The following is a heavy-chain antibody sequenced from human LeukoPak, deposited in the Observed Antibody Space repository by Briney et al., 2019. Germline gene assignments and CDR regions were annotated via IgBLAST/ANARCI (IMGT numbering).Heavy chain of an antibody. V-gene: IGHV4-38-2*02. CDR2: IYRSGST. CDR3: ARGTYGYYMDV. Sequence: PSEPLSLTCSGSNYSISNSLYWGWLRQPPGKVLEWIGSIYRSGSTFYNPSLKSRVTISLDTSKNQFSLKLSSATAADTAVYFCARGTYGYYMDVWGKGTTVTVSS. CDR1: NYSISNSLY. D-gene: IGHD4-17*01. J-gene: IGHJ6*03.